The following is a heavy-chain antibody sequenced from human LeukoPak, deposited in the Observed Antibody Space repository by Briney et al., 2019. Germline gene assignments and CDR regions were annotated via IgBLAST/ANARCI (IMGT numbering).Heavy chain of an antibody. CDR1: GVSISSYY. CDR2: IFYSGRT. D-gene: IGHD1-7*01. CDR3: ARERTNDGFDI. V-gene: IGHV4-59*01. J-gene: IGHJ3*02. Sequence: SETLSLTCTVSGVSISSYYWSWIRQPPEKGLEWIGYIFYSGRTNYNPSLKSRVTISVDTSKNQFSLKLSSVTAADTAVYYCARERTNDGFDIWGQGTMVTVSS.